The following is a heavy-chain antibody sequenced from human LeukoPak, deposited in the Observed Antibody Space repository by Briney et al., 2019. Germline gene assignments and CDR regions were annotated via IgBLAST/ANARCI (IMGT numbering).Heavy chain of an antibody. CDR2: IYYSGST. Sequence: VKPSETLSLTCTVSGGSISSSSYYWGWIRQPPGKGLEWIGSIYYSGSTYYNPSLKSRVTISVDTSKNQFSLKLSSVTAADTAVYYCAGRRAAAGTFYYYMDVWGKGTTVTVSS. CDR3: AGRRAAAGTFYYYMDV. J-gene: IGHJ6*03. CDR1: GGSISSSSYY. V-gene: IGHV4-39*01. D-gene: IGHD6-13*01.